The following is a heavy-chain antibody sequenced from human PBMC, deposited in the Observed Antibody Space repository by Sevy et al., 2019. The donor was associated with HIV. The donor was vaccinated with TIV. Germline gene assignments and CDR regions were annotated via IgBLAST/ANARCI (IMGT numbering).Heavy chain of an antibody. J-gene: IGHJ4*02. D-gene: IGHD6-19*01. V-gene: IGHV3-74*01. CDR3: VRGTSGWYGVDF. Sequence: GGSLRLSCAPSGFTLSGYWMHWVRQAPGKGLEWVSYMNSDGTVIKYADFVQGRFIMSRDNAENTLFLQMNSLTVADTALYYCVRGTSGWYGVDFWGQGTLVTVSS. CDR1: GFTLSGYW. CDR2: MNSDGTVI.